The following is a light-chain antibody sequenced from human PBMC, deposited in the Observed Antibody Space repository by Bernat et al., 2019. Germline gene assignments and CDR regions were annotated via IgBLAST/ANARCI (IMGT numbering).Light chain of an antibody. CDR1: QSVSSN. Sequence: EIVMTQSPATLSVSPGERATLSCRANQSVSSNLAWYQQTPGQAPRLLIYVTSTRATGIPARFSGSGSGTEFTLTISSLQSGDFAVYYCQHYNIWPYTFGQGTKLEIK. CDR2: VTS. V-gene: IGKV3-15*01. J-gene: IGKJ2*01. CDR3: QHYNIWPYT.